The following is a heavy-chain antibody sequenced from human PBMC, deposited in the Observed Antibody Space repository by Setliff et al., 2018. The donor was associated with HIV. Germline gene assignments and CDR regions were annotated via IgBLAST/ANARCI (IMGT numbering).Heavy chain of an antibody. CDR2: VYHTGST. Sequence: PSETLSLTCAVSGYSISSGYYWGWIRQPPGKGLEWIGNVYHTGSTYYNPSLKSRVTISVDTSKNQFSLKLNSVTAADTAVYYCARSSLHCGGGSCYLTWFDPWGQGTLVTVSS. V-gene: IGHV4-38-2*01. CDR1: GYSISSGYY. J-gene: IGHJ5*02. CDR3: ARSSLHCGGGSCYLTWFDP. D-gene: IGHD2-15*01.